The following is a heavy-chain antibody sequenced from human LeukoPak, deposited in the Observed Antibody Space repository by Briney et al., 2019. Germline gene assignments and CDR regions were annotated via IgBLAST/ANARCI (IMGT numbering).Heavy chain of an antibody. CDR3: ARARNRSYHYAFDI. CDR1: GFTFSSYS. V-gene: IGHV3-21*01. CDR2: ISSSSSCI. D-gene: IGHD1-26*01. J-gene: IGHJ3*02. Sequence: GGSLRLSCAASGFTFSSYSMNWVRQAPGKGLEWVSSISSSSSCIYYADSVKGRFTISRDNAKNSLYLQMNSLRAEDTAVYYCARARNRSYHYAFDIWGQGTMVTVSS.